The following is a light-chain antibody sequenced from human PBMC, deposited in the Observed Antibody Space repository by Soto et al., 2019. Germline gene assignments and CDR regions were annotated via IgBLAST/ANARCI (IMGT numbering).Light chain of an antibody. V-gene: IGLV7-46*01. CDR2: DTN. Sequence: QAVVTQEPSLTVSPGGAVTLTGGSSTGAVTSGHYAYWFQQKPGQAPRTLIYDTNNRHSWTPARFSGSLLGGKAALTLSGAQPEDEAEYFCSLYYSAVRVFGGGTKLTVL. J-gene: IGLJ2*01. CDR1: TGAVTSGHY. CDR3: SLYYSAVRV.